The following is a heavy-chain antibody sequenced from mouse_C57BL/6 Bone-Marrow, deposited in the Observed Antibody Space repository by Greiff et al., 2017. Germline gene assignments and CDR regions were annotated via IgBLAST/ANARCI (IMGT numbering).Heavy chain of an antibody. J-gene: IGHJ1*03. V-gene: IGHV12-3*01. CDR1: GFPITSGYY. CDR2: IPHSGET. Sequence: QVQLKESGPGLVKPSQSLFLTCSITGFPITSGYYWIWIRQSPGKPLEWMGYIPHSGETFYNPSLQSPISITRETSKNQLFLQLNSVTTEDTAMYYCAGASHYYGLWDCDVWGTGTTVTVSS. CDR3: AGASHYYGLWDCDV. D-gene: IGHD1-2*01.